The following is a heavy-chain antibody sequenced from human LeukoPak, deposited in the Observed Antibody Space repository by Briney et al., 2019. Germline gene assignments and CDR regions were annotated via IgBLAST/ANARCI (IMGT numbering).Heavy chain of an antibody. CDR3: AKDLDIVATITFNNYFDY. V-gene: IGHV3-23*01. Sequence: GGSLRLSCAASGFTFSSYAMSWVRQAPGKGLKWVSAISGSGGSTYYADSVKGRFTISRDNSKNTLYLQMNSLRAEDTAVYYCAKDLDIVATITFNNYFDYWGQGTLVTVSS. CDR1: GFTFSSYA. CDR2: ISGSGGST. D-gene: IGHD5-12*01. J-gene: IGHJ4*02.